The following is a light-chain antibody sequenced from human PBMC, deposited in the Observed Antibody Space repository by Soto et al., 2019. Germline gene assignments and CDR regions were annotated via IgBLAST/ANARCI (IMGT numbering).Light chain of an antibody. CDR3: QQYDKLPPFT. CDR2: GAS. J-gene: IGKJ3*01. V-gene: IGKV1-33*01. Sequence: DILMTQSPSSLSASVGARVSITCQASQDIRTSLSWFQQKPGRAPKLLIYGASNLETGVPSRLRGSGSGTDFTFTISSLQPEDIATYYCQQYDKLPPFTFGPGTKVDI. CDR1: QDIRTS.